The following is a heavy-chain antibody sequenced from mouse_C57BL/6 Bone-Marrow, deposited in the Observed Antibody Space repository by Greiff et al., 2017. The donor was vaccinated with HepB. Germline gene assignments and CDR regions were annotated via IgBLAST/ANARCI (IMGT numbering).Heavy chain of an antibody. J-gene: IGHJ1*03. CDR3: ATNYYYGSSPHWYFDV. CDR1: GYTFTSYW. Sequence: QVQLQHSGAELVKPGASVKMSCKASGYTFTSYWITWVKQRPGQGLEWIGDIYPGSGSTNYNEKFKSKATLTVDTSSSTAYMQLSSLTSEDSAVYYCATNYYYGSSPHWYFDVWGTGTTVTVSS. CDR2: IYPGSGST. D-gene: IGHD1-1*01. V-gene: IGHV1-55*01.